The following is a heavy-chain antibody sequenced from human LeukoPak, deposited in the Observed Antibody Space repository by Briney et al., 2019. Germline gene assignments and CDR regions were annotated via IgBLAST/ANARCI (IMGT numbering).Heavy chain of an antibody. CDR3: ARMSDSSSWGGFDY. CDR2: IYHSGST. Sequence: SGTLSLTCAVSGGSISSSNWWSWVRQPPGKGLEWIGEIYHSGSTNYNPSLKSRVTISVGKSKNQFSLKLSSVTAADTAVYYCARMSDSSSWGGFDYWGQGTLVTVSS. V-gene: IGHV4-4*02. J-gene: IGHJ4*02. D-gene: IGHD6-13*01. CDR1: GGSISSSNW.